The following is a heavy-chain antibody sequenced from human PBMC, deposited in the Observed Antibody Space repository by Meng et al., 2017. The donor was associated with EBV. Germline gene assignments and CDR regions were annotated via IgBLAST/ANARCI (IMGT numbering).Heavy chain of an antibody. CDR1: GYTFTSYG. Sequence: QVQRGQAGAEGKKPGASVTVSWKASGYTFTSYGISWVRQASGQGLEWMGWISAYNGNTNYAQKLQGRVTMTTDTSTSTAYMELRSLRSDNTAVYYCACRGDRTDYWGQGTLVTVSS. J-gene: IGHJ4*02. D-gene: IGHD2-21*02. CDR3: ACRGDRTDY. V-gene: IGHV1-18*01. CDR2: ISAYNGNT.